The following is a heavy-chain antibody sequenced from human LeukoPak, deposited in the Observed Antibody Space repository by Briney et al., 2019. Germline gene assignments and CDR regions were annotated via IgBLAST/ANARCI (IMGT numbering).Heavy chain of an antibody. V-gene: IGHV4-61*01. CDR2: MSPSGTT. D-gene: IGHD5-24*01. Sequence: SGTLSLTCTVSGDSVSSGNYYLSWIRQPPGKGLDWITYMSPSGTTKYNPSLKSRVTTSVDTSRTQFSLRLSSVTAADTAVYYCARNPLEMATITGADYWGQGTLVTVSS. J-gene: IGHJ4*02. CDR1: GDSVSSGNYY. CDR3: ARNPLEMATITGADY.